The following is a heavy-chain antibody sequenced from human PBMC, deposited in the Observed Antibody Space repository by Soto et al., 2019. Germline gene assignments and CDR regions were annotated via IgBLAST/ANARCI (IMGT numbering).Heavy chain of an antibody. J-gene: IGHJ5*02. CDR1: GFIFENFG. V-gene: IGHV3-23*01. D-gene: IGHD1-26*01. Sequence: GGSLRLSCAASGFIFENFGMSWVRQAPGKGLEWISSISGSGFKKYYADSVKGRFTISRDNSKSTVYLELNNLSAEDTAVYHCAKNQGVELVPLAAVDWFDPWGQGSVITVSS. CDR3: AKNQGVELVPLAAVDWFDP. CDR2: ISGSGFKK.